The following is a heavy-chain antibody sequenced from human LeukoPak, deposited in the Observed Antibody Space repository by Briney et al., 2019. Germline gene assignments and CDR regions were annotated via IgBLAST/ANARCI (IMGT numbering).Heavy chain of an antibody. CDR3: TRVRYRLAETYIDY. CDR1: GYTFTGYY. J-gene: IGHJ4*02. V-gene: IGHV1-2*02. CDR2: INPNSGDT. Sequence: ASVKVSCKASGYTFTGYYMHWVRQAPGQGLEWMGWINPNSGDTNYAQKFQGRVTMTRDTSISTAYMELSRLRSDDTAVYYCTRVRYRLAETYIDYWGQGTLVTVSS. D-gene: IGHD3-16*01.